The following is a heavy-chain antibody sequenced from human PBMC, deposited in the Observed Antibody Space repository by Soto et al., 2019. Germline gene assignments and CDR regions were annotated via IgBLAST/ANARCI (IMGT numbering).Heavy chain of an antibody. CDR1: GFTFSSYE. Sequence: GGSLRLSCAASGFTFSSYEMNWVRQAPGKGLEWVSYISSSGSTIYYADSVKGRFTISRDNAKNSLYLQMNSLRAEDTAVYYCARDAPHYDILTGAVYYYYGMDVWGQGTTVTVSS. CDR3: ARDAPHYDILTGAVYYYYGMDV. V-gene: IGHV3-48*03. CDR2: ISSSGSTI. J-gene: IGHJ6*02. D-gene: IGHD3-9*01.